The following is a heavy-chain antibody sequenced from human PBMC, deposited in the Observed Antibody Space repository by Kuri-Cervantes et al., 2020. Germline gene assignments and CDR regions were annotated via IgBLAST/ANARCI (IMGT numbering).Heavy chain of an antibody. CDR2: IYHSGST. CDR1: GGSISSYY. CDR3: ARDFFLVNSSGPR. D-gene: IGHD3-22*01. J-gene: IGHJ4*02. Sequence: LRLSCTVSGGSISSYYWSWIRQPPGKGLEWIGSIYHSGSTYYNPSLKSRVTISVDTSKNQFSLKLSSVTAADTAVYYCARDFFLVNSSGPRWGQGTLVTVSS. V-gene: IGHV4-59*01.